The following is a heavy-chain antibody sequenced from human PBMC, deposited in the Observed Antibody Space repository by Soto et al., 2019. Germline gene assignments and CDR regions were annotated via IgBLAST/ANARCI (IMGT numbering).Heavy chain of an antibody. CDR3: ARARTPIDY. V-gene: IGHV1-18*01. J-gene: IGHJ4*02. Sequence: ASVKVSCKASGYTFTNFGISWVRQAPGQGLEWMGWISAYNGNTNYAQKFQGRVTMTTDTSTSTAYMEVRSLRFDDTAVYYCARARTPIDYWGQGTLVTVSS. CDR2: ISAYNGNT. D-gene: IGHD2-15*01. CDR1: GYTFTNFG.